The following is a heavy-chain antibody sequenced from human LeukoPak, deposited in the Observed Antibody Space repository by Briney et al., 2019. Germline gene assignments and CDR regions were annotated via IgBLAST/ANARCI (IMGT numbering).Heavy chain of an antibody. V-gene: IGHV4-39*07. CDR1: GGSITSSSYY. D-gene: IGHD3-10*01. CDR2: IYYSVST. Sequence: PSETLSLTCTVSGGSITSSSYYWGWIRQPPGKGLEWIGSIYYSVSTYYNPSLKSRVTISVDTSKNQFSLKLTSVTAADTAVYYCARDGGIDPLRGGRTPNGWFDPWGQGTLVTVSS. CDR3: ARDGGIDPLRGGRTPNGWFDP. J-gene: IGHJ5*02.